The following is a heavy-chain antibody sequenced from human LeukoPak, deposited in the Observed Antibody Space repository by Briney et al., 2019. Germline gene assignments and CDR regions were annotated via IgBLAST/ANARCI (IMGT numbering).Heavy chain of an antibody. CDR2: IYPGDSDT. J-gene: IGHJ6*02. D-gene: IGHD3-3*01. V-gene: IGHV5-51*01. CDR1: GYSFTSYW. CDR3: ARQIKPYYDFWSGYYSGYCYYGMDV. Sequence: GESLKISCKGPGYSFTSYWIGWVRQMPGKGLEWMGIIYPGDSDTRYSPSFQGQVTISADKSISTAYLQWSSLKASDTAMYYCARQIKPYYDFWSGYYSGYCYYGMDVWGQGTTVTVSS.